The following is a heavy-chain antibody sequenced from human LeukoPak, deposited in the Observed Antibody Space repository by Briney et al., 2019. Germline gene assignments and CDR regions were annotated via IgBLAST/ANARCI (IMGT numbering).Heavy chain of an antibody. V-gene: IGHV4-4*07. CDR2: IYTSGST. CDR3: ARGQYYYDSSGYYYFDY. D-gene: IGHD3-22*01. CDR1: GGSISSYY. J-gene: IGHJ4*02. Sequence: SETLSLTCTVSGGSISSYYWSWIRQPAGKGLEWIGRIYTSGSTNYNPSLKSRVTMSVDTSKNQFSLKLSSVTAADTGGYYCARGQYYYDSSGYYYFDYWGQGTLVTVSS.